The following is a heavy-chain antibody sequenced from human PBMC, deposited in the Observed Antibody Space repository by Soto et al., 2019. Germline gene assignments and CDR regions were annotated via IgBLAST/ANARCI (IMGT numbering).Heavy chain of an antibody. V-gene: IGHV3-30*09. CDR2: ISFDGSSK. CDR1: GFPFSSYT. D-gene: IGHD1-26*01. CDR3: GKYSGSYPLYNGMNV. J-gene: IGHJ6*02. Sequence: PGGSLRLSCTASGFPFSSYTMHWLRRAPGKGLEWVGIISFDGSSKYYADWLKGRIVNTRDNSKDSLYLQMATLKAEDTAVYYCGKYSGSYPLYNGMNVWGQGTTVTVSS.